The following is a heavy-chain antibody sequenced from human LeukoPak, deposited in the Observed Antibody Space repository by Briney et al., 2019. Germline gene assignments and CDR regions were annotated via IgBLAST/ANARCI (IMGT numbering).Heavy chain of an antibody. V-gene: IGHV3-23*01. CDR3: VKDRFGSFDP. CDR2: ISPSASHR. D-gene: IGHD5-18*01. J-gene: IGHJ5*02. Sequence: GGSLRLSCAASGFPFSDYAMTWVRQAPGKGLEWVAAISPSASHRYYADFVGGRFTISRDNSKNTLDLQMSSLRAEDRAVYYCVKDRFGSFDPWGQGTLVTVSS. CDR1: GFPFSDYA.